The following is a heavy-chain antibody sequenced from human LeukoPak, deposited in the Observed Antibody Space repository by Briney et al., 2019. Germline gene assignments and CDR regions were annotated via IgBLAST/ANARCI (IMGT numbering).Heavy chain of an antibody. CDR2: IKQDGGEE. J-gene: IGHJ3*02. CDR3: AKDTSRYYDILTGPGAFDI. V-gene: IGHV3-7*03. Sequence: GGSLRLSCAASGFIFSTYWMSWVRQAPGKGLEWVANIKQDGGEEHYVDSVKGRFTISRDNAKNSLYLQMNSLRAEDTALYYCAKDTSRYYDILTGPGAFDIWGQGTMVTVSS. D-gene: IGHD3-9*01. CDR1: GFIFSTYW.